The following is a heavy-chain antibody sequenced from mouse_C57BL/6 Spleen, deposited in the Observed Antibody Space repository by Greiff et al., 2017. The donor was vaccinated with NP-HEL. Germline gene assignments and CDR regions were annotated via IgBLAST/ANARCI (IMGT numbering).Heavy chain of an antibody. CDR2: ISSGSSTI. CDR1: GFTFSDYG. CDR3: ARELYYYGSRGAWFAY. Sequence: EVKLVESGGGLVKPGGSLKLSCAASGFTFSDYGMHWVRQAPEKGLEWVAYISSGSSTIYYADTVKGRFTISRDNAKNTLFLQMTSLRSEDTAMYYCARELYYYGSRGAWFAYWGQGTLVTVSA. J-gene: IGHJ3*01. D-gene: IGHD1-1*01. V-gene: IGHV5-17*01.